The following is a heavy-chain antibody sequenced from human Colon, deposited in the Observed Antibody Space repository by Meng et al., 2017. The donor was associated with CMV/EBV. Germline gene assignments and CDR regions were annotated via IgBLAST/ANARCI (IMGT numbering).Heavy chain of an antibody. V-gene: IGHV3-21*06. Sequence: GGSLRLSCAASGFSFSSSSMLWVRQAPGKGLEWVSCISTDGKYIYYADSMKGRFNISRDDAKNSLYLEMNNLRAEDSAVYYCARGGITMARYGLDFWGQGTTVTVSS. D-gene: IGHD3-10*01. CDR2: ISTDGKYI. CDR3: ARGGITMARYGLDF. CDR1: GFSFSSSS. J-gene: IGHJ6*02.